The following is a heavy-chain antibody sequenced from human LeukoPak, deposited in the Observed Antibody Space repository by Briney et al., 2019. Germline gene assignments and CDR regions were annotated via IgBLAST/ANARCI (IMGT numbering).Heavy chain of an antibody. Sequence: SETLSLTCTVSGDSITSGGYHWSWIRQHPGKGLEWIGYIYYSGTTYYNPSLESRVTISIDTSKNQFSLKVSSVTAADTALYYCVRSRSGTYGWFEPWGQGTLVTVSS. CDR2: IYYSGTT. D-gene: IGHD4-17*01. CDR1: GDSITSGGYH. CDR3: VRSRSGTYGWFEP. V-gene: IGHV4-31*03. J-gene: IGHJ5*02.